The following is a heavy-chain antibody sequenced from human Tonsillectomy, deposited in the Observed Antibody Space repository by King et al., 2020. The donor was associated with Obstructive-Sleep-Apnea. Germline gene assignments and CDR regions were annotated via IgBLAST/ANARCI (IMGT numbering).Heavy chain of an antibody. V-gene: IGHV4-4*02. Sequence: VQLQESGPGLVKPSGTLSLTCAISGDSISSTNWWSWVRQPPGKGLEWIGEVYYSDRTNYNPSLKGRVTISIDKSNSLLSLILSSLTAADTAVYYCAREGTSGWYGFDYWGQGALVTVSS. CDR1: GDSISSTNW. CDR3: AREGTSGWYGFDY. D-gene: IGHD6-19*01. J-gene: IGHJ4*02. CDR2: VYYSDRT.